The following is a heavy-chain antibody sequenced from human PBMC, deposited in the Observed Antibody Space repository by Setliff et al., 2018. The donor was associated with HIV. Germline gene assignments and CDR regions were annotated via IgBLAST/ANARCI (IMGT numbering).Heavy chain of an antibody. V-gene: IGHV4-39*07. CDR3: ARLCIAAAGTRSIPWYFDL. CDR2: VDYTGST. Sequence: SETLSLTCTVSGGSISTSNYYWGWVRQPPGKGLEWVGNVDYTGSTYYNPSLKSRVTISVDTSKNQFSLKLSSVTAADTAVYYCARLCIAAAGTRSIPWYFDLWGRGTLVTVSS. D-gene: IGHD6-13*01. J-gene: IGHJ2*01. CDR1: GGSISTSNYY.